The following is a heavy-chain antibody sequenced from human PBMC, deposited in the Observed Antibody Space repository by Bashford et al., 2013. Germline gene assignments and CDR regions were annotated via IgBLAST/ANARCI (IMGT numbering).Heavy chain of an antibody. J-gene: IGHJ5*02. D-gene: IGHD2-2*01. V-gene: IGHV1-8*01. Sequence: ASVKVSCKASAYTFTSYDINWVRQATGQGLEWMGWMNPNSGNTGYAQKFQGRVTMTRNTSISTAYMELSSLRSEDTAVYYCARGRKYQLLVWFDPWGQGTLVTVSS. CDR3: ARGRKYQLLVWFDP. CDR2: MNPNSGNT. CDR1: AYTFTSYD.